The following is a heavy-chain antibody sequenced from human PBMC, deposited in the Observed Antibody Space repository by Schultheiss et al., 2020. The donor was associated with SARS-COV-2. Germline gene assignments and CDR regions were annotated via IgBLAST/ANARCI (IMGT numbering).Heavy chain of an antibody. D-gene: IGHD3-10*01. CDR3: ARDRGGVSY. J-gene: IGHJ4*02. CDR1: GGSISSGDYY. CDR2: INHSGST. Sequence: SQTLSLTCTVSGGSISSGDYYWSWIRQPPGKGLEWIGEINHSGSTNYNPSLKSRVTMSVDTSKNQFSLKLSSVTAADTAVYYCARDRGGVSYWGQGTLVTVSS. V-gene: IGHV4-61*08.